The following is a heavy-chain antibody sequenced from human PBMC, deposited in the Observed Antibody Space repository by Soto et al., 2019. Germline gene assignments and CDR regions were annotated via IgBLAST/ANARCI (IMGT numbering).Heavy chain of an antibody. J-gene: IGHJ4*02. CDR2: ISSSSYI. CDR1: GFTFSSYS. D-gene: IGHD3-9*01. CDR3: ARDRYYDILTGQFDY. Sequence: GGSLRLSCAASGFTFSSYSMNWVRQAPGKGLEWVSSISSSSYIYYADSVKGRFTISRDNAKNSLYLQMNSLRAEDTAVYYCARDRYYDILTGQFDYWGQGTLVTVSS. V-gene: IGHV3-21*01.